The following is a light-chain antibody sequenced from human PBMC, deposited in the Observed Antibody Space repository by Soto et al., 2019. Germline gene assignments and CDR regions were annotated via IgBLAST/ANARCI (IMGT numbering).Light chain of an antibody. J-gene: IGKJ5*01. CDR3: QQCNNWPPIT. Sequence: EIVLTQSPATLSLSPGERATLSWRASQSVGNCLAWYQQKPGQAPRLLIYDVSSRAPGIPAKFSGSGSGTDFTLTISSLEPEDFAVYYCQQCNNWPPITFGQGTRLEIK. CDR1: QSVGNC. V-gene: IGKV3-11*01. CDR2: DVS.